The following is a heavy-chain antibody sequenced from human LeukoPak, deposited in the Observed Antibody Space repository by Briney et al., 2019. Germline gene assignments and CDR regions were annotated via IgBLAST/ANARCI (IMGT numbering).Heavy chain of an antibody. CDR3: ARVTSSNTKYNGFDI. J-gene: IGHJ3*02. CDR2: ISSDSSPI. V-gene: IGHV3-48*04. CDR1: GFTFSSYA. Sequence: GGSLRLSCAASGFTFSSYAMRWVRGAPGKGLEWVSYISSDSSPIYYADSVKGRFTISRDNAKNSLYLQMNSLRAEDTAVYYCARVTSSNTKYNGFDIWGQGTMVTVSS. D-gene: IGHD1-1*01.